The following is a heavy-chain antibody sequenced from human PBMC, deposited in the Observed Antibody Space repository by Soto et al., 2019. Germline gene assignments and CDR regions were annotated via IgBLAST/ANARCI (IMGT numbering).Heavy chain of an antibody. CDR2: ITHDGYNR. V-gene: IGHV3-30*18. CDR3: AKGGSFDI. Sequence: QVQLVESGGSVVQPGGSRRLSSAASGFSFSYYGLHWVRQAPGKGLEWLALITHDGYNRYYADSVKGRFTISRDNSKNTIFLQMNSLKSEDTAVYYCAKGGSFDIWGQGTPVTVSS. J-gene: IGHJ4*02. CDR1: GFSFSYYG. D-gene: IGHD6-6*01.